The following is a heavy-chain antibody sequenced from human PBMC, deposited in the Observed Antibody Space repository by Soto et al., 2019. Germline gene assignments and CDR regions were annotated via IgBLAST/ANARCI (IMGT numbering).Heavy chain of an antibody. V-gene: IGHV4-59*08. D-gene: IGHD3-22*01. J-gene: IGHJ4*02. CDR1: GGSISSYY. Sequence: SETLSLTCTVSGGSISSYYWSWIRQPPGKGLEWIGYIYYSGSTNYNPSLKSRVTISVDTSKNQFSLKLSSVTAADTAVYYCARGVRGSTSFYYYDSSGPYFDYWGQGTLVTVSS. CDR2: IYYSGST. CDR3: ARGVRGSTSFYYYDSSGPYFDY.